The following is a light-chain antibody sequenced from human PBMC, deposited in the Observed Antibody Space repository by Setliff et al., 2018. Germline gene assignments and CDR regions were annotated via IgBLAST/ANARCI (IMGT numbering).Light chain of an antibody. Sequence: QPALAQPASVSGSLGQSITISCIGTSSDIGGTNYVSWYQQFPGEAPQLIIYAASDRPSGVSHRFSGSKSGNTASLTISGLQAEDEADYCCCSYTNRATYVFGTGTKVTVL. CDR2: AAS. V-gene: IGLV2-14*03. J-gene: IGLJ1*01. CDR3: CSYTNRATYV. CDR1: SSDIGGTNY.